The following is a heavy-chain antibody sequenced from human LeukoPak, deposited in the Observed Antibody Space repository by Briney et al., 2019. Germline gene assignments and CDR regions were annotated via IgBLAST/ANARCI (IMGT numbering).Heavy chain of an antibody. J-gene: IGHJ4*02. V-gene: IGHV3-30*02. Sequence: GGSLRLSCAASGFTFSSYSMHWVRQAPGKGLEWVAFIRYDGSNKYYADSVKGRFTISRDNSKNTLYLQMNSLRAEDTAVYYCAKDRGSYGSPVDYWGQGTLVTVSS. D-gene: IGHD5-18*01. CDR3: AKDRGSYGSPVDY. CDR2: IRYDGSNK. CDR1: GFTFSSYS.